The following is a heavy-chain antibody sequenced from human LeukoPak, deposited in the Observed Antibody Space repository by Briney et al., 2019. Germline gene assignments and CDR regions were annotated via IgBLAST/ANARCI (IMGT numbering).Heavy chain of an antibody. J-gene: IGHJ4*02. D-gene: IGHD2-15*01. V-gene: IGHV3-15*01. CDR1: GFTVSSNY. CDR3: TTRRQDGW. CDR2: IKSKIDGGTI. Sequence: SGGSLRLSCAASGFTVSSNYMSWVRQAPGKGLEWVGRIKSKIDGGTIDYAAPVKGRFTISRDDSRNTLYLQMNSLKTEDTAVYYCTTRRQDGWWGQGTLVTVSS.